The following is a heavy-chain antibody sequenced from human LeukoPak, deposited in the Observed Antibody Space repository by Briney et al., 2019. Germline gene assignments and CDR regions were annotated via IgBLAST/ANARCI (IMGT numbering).Heavy chain of an antibody. D-gene: IGHD6-13*01. CDR2: INHSGST. J-gene: IGHJ6*02. CDR1: GGSFSGYY. Sequence: SETLSLTCAVYGGSFSGYYWSWIRQPPGKGLEWIGEINHSGSTNYNPSLKSRVTISVDTSKNQFSLKLSSVTAADTAVYYCARGRHRPRIAAAGTHYYYGTDVWGQGATVTVSS. V-gene: IGHV4-34*01. CDR3: ARGRHRPRIAAAGTHYYYGTDV.